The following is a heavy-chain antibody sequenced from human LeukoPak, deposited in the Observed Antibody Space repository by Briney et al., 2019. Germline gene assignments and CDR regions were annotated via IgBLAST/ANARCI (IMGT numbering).Heavy chain of an antibody. CDR1: GGSISSSSYY. CDR3: AAGYSGYDSYFDY. V-gene: IGHV4-39*07. J-gene: IGHJ4*02. Sequence: SETLSLTCTVSGGSISSSSYYWGWIRQPPGKGLEWIGSIYYSGSTYYNPSLKSRVTISVDTSKNQFSLKLSSVTAADTAVYYCAAGYSGYDSYFDYWGQGTLVTVSS. D-gene: IGHD5-12*01. CDR2: IYYSGST.